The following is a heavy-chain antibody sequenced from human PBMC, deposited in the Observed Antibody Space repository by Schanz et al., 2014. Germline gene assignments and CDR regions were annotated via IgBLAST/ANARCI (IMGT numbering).Heavy chain of an antibody. CDR2: ISTSGTT. Sequence: QVQLQESGPGLVKPSETLSLTCTVSGGSISSDSYSWSWIRQPAGKGLEWIGRISTSGTTNYNPSLKSRLTISLNTSKTQLSLKLNSVTAADTAVYYCATVSYDFWSGKDYYSFHMDVWGKGTTVTVSS. CDR1: GGSISSDSYS. J-gene: IGHJ6*03. CDR3: ATVSYDFWSGKDYYSFHMDV. V-gene: IGHV4-61*02. D-gene: IGHD3-3*01.